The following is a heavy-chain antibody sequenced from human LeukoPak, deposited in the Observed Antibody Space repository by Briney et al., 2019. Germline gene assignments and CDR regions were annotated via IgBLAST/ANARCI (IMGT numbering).Heavy chain of an antibody. Sequence: GGSLRLSCAASGFTFSSYSMNWVRQAPGKGLEWVSYITSSSSTIYYADSVKGRFTISRDNSKNTLYLQMDSLRAEDTAVYYCAKDNIGGYCSGASCYAGYYYYGMEVWGQGTTVTVSS. CDR3: AKDNIGGYCSGASCYAGYYYYGMEV. CDR1: GFTFSSYS. V-gene: IGHV3-48*01. J-gene: IGHJ6*02. CDR2: ITSSSSTI. D-gene: IGHD2-15*01.